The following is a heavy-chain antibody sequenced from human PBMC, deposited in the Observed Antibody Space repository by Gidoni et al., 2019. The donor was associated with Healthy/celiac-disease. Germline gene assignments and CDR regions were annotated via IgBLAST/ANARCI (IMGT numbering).Heavy chain of an antibody. CDR2: ISWNSSSV. V-gene: IGHV3-9*01. Sequence: EVQLVAAGGGLVQPGGSLSLSCAASGFTFDHYAMHWVRQVTGTGLEWVSGISWNSSSVGYADSVKGRFTISRDNAKNSLYLQMISLRAEDTALYYCAKDEQSSMYSSSGADYWGQGTLVTVSS. D-gene: IGHD6-6*01. CDR3: AKDEQSSMYSSSGADY. J-gene: IGHJ4*02. CDR1: GFTFDHYA.